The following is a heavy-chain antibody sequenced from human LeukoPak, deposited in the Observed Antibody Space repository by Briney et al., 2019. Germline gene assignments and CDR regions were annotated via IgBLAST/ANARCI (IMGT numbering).Heavy chain of an antibody. D-gene: IGHD1-26*01. V-gene: IGHV1-46*01. J-gene: IGHJ5*02. Sequence: ASVKVSCKASGYSFTSHYMHWVRQAPGQGLEWLGLINPSGSSTLYAQKFQGRVTMTRDMSTTTDYMELSSLRSEDTAFYYCARDNSVGDVAWWFDPWGQGTLVTVSS. CDR1: GYSFTSHY. CDR2: INPSGSST. CDR3: ARDNSVGDVAWWFDP.